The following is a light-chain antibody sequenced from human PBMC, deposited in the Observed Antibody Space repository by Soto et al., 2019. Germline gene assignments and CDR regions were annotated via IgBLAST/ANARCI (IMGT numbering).Light chain of an antibody. CDR3: SSYTSSSTRV. Sequence: QSALTQPASVSGSPGQSITISCTGTSSDVGGYKYVSWYQQHPGKAPKLMIYDIRNRPSGVSNRSAGSTSGTTASLTISGLQADDEADYYCSSYTSSSTRVFGTGTKVTVL. CDR2: DIR. V-gene: IGLV2-14*03. J-gene: IGLJ1*01. CDR1: SSDVGGYKY.